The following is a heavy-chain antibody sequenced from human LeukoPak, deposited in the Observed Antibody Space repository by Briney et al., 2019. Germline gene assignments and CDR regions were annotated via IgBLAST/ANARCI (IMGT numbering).Heavy chain of an antibody. CDR3: ARAKYYYDSSGYYHPFDY. D-gene: IGHD3-22*01. Sequence: SETLSLTCTVSGDSISSFHWSWIRQPAGKGLEWIGRIYTSGSTNYNPSLKSRVTMSVDTSKNQFSLKLSSVTAADTAVYYCARAKYYYDSSGYYHPFDYWGQGTLVTVSS. V-gene: IGHV4-4*07. J-gene: IGHJ4*02. CDR2: IYTSGST. CDR1: GDSISSFH.